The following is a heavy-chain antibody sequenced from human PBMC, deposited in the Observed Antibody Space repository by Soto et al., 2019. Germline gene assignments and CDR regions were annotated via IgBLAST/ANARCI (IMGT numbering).Heavy chain of an antibody. J-gene: IGHJ4*02. Sequence: SVRLSCAASGFTFSSYGMHSVRQAPGKGLEWVAVIWYDGSNKYYADSVKGRFTISRDNSKNTLYLQMNSLRAEDTAVYYCARDGIAAVHWGQGTLVTVSS. D-gene: IGHD6-13*01. V-gene: IGHV3-33*01. CDR2: IWYDGSNK. CDR1: GFTFSSYG. CDR3: ARDGIAAVH.